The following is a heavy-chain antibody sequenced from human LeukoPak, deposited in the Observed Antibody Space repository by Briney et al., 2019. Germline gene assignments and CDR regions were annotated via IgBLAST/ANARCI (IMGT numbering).Heavy chain of an antibody. CDR1: GFTFSNA. CDR2: ISKDGNSQ. V-gene: IGHV3-30*04. CDR3: AGESFDI. Sequence: PGGSLRLSCAASGFTFSNALDWVRQAPGKGLGWVAVISKDGNSQNYADSVKGRFTISRDNSKNTLYLQMSSLRPEDTAVYYCAGESFDIWGQGTTVTVSS. J-gene: IGHJ3*02.